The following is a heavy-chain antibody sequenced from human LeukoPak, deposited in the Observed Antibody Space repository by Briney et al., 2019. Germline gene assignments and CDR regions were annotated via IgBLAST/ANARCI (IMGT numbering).Heavy chain of an antibody. J-gene: IGHJ6*02. Sequence: KPLETLSLTCSVSGGSISSNNWWTWVRQPPGKGLEWIGEIYHSGNTNYNPSLKSRVTISVDKSNNHSSLKMNSVTAADTAVYYCARDSATTLGSYYYGLDVWGQGTTVTVSS. CDR3: ARDSATTLGSYYYGLDV. CDR2: IYHSGNT. D-gene: IGHD5-12*01. V-gene: IGHV4-4*02. CDR1: GGSISSNNW.